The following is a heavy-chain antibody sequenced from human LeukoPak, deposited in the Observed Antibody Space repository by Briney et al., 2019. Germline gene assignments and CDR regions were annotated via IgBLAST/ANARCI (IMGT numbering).Heavy chain of an antibody. CDR2: ITSSSSII. V-gene: IGHV3-11*04. Sequence: GGSLRLSCAASGFIFSDYYMSWIRQAPGKGLEWISYITSSSSIIYYADSVKGRLTISRDNAKNSVYLQMNSLRAEDTAVYYCAREPKQWLTPIDYWGQGTLVTVSS. D-gene: IGHD6-19*01. CDR1: GFIFSDYY. J-gene: IGHJ4*02. CDR3: AREPKQWLTPIDY.